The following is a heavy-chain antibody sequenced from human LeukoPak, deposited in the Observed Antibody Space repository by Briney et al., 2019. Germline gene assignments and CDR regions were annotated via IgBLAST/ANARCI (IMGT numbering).Heavy chain of an antibody. CDR3: AKHLRSDSSGYYLS. CDR1: GFTFSSYA. D-gene: IGHD3-22*01. CDR2: ISGSGGST. V-gene: IGHV3-23*01. Sequence: PGGSLRLSCAASGFTFSSYAMSWVRQAPGKGLEWVSAISGSGGSTYYADSVKGRFTISRDNSKNTLYLQMNSLRAEDTAVYYCAKHLRSDSSGYYLSWGQGTLVTVSS. J-gene: IGHJ5*02.